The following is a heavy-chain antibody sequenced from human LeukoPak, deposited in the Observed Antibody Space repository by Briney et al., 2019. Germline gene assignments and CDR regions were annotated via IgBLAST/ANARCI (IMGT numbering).Heavy chain of an antibody. V-gene: IGHV4-4*07. Sequence: SETLSLTCTVSGGSISSYYWSWIRQPAGKGLEWIGRIYTSGSTYYNPSLKSRVTISVDTSKNQFSLKLSSVTAADTAVYYCARSSMIAAAGTLYYYHYGMDVWGQGTTVTVSS. CDR1: GGSISSYY. D-gene: IGHD6-13*01. CDR3: ARSSMIAAAGTLYYYHYGMDV. CDR2: IYTSGST. J-gene: IGHJ6*02.